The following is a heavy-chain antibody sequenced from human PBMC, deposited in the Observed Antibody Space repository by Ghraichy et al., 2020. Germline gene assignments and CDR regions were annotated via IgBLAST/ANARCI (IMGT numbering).Heavy chain of an antibody. CDR2: INHSGST. J-gene: IGHJ4*02. V-gene: IGHV4-34*01. CDR3: ARDSYYLGDY. CDR1: GGSFSGYY. Sequence: SETLSLTCAVYGGSFSGYYWSWIRQPPGKGLEWIGEINHSGSTNYNPSLKSRVTISVDTSKNQFSLNLSSVTAADTAVYYCARDSYYLGDYWGQGTLVTVSS. D-gene: IGHD1-26*01.